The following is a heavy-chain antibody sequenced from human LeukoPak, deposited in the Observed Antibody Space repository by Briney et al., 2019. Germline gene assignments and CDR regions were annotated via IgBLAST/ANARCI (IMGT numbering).Heavy chain of an antibody. CDR2: ISYDGSNK. D-gene: IGHD2-21*02. V-gene: IGHV3-30*04. Sequence: GGSLRLSCAASGFTFSSYAMHWVRQAPGKGLEWVAVISYDGSNKYYADSVKGRFTISRDNSENTLYLQMNSLRAEDTAVYYCARDAAPPYCGGDCYSWAFDIWGQGTMVTVSS. CDR3: ARDAAPPYCGGDCYSWAFDI. J-gene: IGHJ3*02. CDR1: GFTFSSYA.